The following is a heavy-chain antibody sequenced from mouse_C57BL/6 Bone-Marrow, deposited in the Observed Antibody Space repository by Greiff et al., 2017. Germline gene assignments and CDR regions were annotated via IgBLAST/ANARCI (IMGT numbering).Heavy chain of an antibody. D-gene: IGHD1-1*01. CDR2: MYPGSGST. CDR3: ARYTVGDFDY. CDR1: GYTFTSYW. Sequence: VQLQQPGAELVKPGASVKMSCKASGYTFTSYWITWVKQRPGQGLVWIGDMYPGSGSTNYNEKFKSKATLTVDTSSSTAYMQLSSLTSEDSAVYYCARYTVGDFDYWGQGTTLTVSS. V-gene: IGHV1-55*01. J-gene: IGHJ2*01.